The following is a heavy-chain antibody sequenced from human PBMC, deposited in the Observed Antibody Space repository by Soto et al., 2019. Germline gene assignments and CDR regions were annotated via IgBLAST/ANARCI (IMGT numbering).Heavy chain of an antibody. CDR3: AKDVEGGSLFRGAFDY. V-gene: IGHV3-23*01. Sequence: PVGSLRLSCVASRFTFTRYAMSWVRQAPGKGLEWVAAISASGGATIHADSVKGRLTISRDNSKNTLYLQMNSLRAEDTAVYYCAKDVEGGSLFRGAFDYWGQGTQVTVSS. CDR2: ISASGGAT. D-gene: IGHD1-26*01. CDR1: RFTFTRYA. J-gene: IGHJ4*02.